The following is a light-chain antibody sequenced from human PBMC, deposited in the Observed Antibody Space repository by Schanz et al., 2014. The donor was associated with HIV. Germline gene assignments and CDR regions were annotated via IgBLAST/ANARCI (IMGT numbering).Light chain of an antibody. Sequence: QSVLTQPPSVSEAPRQRVTISCSGSSSNIGNNAVNWYQQFPGKAPKALIFFDDLLASGVSGRFSASKSGTSASLAISGLQSADEAEYYCAAWDDSLNGVVFGGGTKVTVL. CDR3: AAWDDSLNGVV. CDR1: SSNIGNNA. J-gene: IGLJ2*01. V-gene: IGLV1-36*01. CDR2: FDD.